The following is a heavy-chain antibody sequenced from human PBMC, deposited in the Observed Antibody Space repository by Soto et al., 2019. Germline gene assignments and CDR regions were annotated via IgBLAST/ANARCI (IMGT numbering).Heavy chain of an antibody. CDR2: ISGSGGST. CDR3: AKPPGIAVAGTVVDY. D-gene: IGHD6-19*01. V-gene: IGHV3-23*01. Sequence: SLRLSCAASGFTFSSYAMSWVRQAPGKGLEWVSAISGSGGSTYYADSVKGRFTISRDNSKNTLYLQMNSLRAEDTAVYYCAKPPGIAVAGTVVDYWGQGSLVTVSS. CDR1: GFTFSSYA. J-gene: IGHJ4*02.